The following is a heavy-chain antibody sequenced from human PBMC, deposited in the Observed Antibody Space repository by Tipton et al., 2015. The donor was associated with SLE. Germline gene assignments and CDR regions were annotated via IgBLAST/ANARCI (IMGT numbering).Heavy chain of an antibody. CDR1: GFTLSSYA. V-gene: IGHV3-23*03. Sequence: SLRLSCAASGFTLSSYAMTWVRQAPGEGLEWVSIIYSGGSTYYADSVKGRFTVSRGTSKNTLYLQMSSLRPEDTAVYYCAKNAEKHCGGDCSPFDYWGQGTLVTVSS. CDR3: AKNAEKHCGGDCSPFDY. D-gene: IGHD2-21*01. J-gene: IGHJ4*02. CDR2: IYSGGST.